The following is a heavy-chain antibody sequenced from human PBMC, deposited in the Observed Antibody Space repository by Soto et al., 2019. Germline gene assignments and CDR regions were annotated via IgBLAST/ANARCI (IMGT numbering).Heavy chain of an antibody. CDR3: ARSLVWFGELSYYFDY. V-gene: IGHV1-3*04. D-gene: IGHD3-10*01. Sequence: ASVKVSCKASGYSLTSYAMHWVRQAPGQRLEWMGWISTGNGNTQYSYRFQDRVTITRDTSARIVYMELSSLRSEDTAVYYCARSLVWFGELSYYFDYWGQGTLVTVSS. CDR1: GYSLTSYA. CDR2: ISTGNGNT. J-gene: IGHJ4*02.